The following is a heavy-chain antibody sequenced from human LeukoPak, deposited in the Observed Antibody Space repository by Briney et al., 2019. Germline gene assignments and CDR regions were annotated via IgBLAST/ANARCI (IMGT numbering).Heavy chain of an antibody. CDR2: MNPNSGNT. CDR1: GYTFTSYD. V-gene: IGHV1-8*03. J-gene: IGHJ5*02. CDR3: ARGGRSSGWYKPQREFDP. Sequence: ASVKVSCKASGYTFTSYDISWVRQATGQGLEWMGWMNPNSGNTGYAQKFQGRVTITRNTSISTAYMELSSLRSEDTAVYYCARGGRSSGWYKPQREFDPWGQGTLVTVSS. D-gene: IGHD6-19*01.